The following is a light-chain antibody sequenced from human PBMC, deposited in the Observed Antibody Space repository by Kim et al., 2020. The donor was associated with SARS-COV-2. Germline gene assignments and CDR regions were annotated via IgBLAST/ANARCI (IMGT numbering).Light chain of an antibody. J-gene: IGLJ3*02. Sequence: QLVLTQPPSASGTPGQRVSISCSGSNSNIGNRYVYWYQQVPGTAPKLLIYLNNQRPSGVPDRFSGSKSGTSAFLAISGLRSEDEADYYCSAWDDSLTGWVFGGGTQLTVL. CDR2: LNN. CDR3: SAWDDSLTGWV. CDR1: NSNIGNRY. V-gene: IGLV1-47*01.